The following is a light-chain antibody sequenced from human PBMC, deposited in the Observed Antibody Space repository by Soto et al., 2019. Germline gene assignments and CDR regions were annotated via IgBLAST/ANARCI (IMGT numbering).Light chain of an antibody. CDR2: DAS. CDR1: QSISSW. CDR3: QQYNSYPLT. Sequence: MAQSACPLSTSVGDRVTIPCRASQSISSWLAWYQQKPGKAPKLLIYDASSLESGVPSRFSGSGSGTEFTLTISSLQPDDFATYYCQQYNSYPLTFGGGSKV. J-gene: IGKJ4*01. V-gene: IGKV1-5*01.